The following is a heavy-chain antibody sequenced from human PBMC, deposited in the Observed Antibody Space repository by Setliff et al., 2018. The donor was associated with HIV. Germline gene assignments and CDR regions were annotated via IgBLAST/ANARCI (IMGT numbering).Heavy chain of an antibody. CDR3: TIPASSLAPN. Sequence: SGPLSLNGAVYGGSLSGYHWSWIRQSPEKGLEWIGEINHSGSTNYNPSLKIRFTMSVGTSKNPFSLKLSSVTAADTAVYYCTIPASSLAPNWGRGTQVTVSS. V-gene: IGHV4-34*01. CDR2: INHSGST. J-gene: IGHJ4*02. CDR1: GGSLSGYH.